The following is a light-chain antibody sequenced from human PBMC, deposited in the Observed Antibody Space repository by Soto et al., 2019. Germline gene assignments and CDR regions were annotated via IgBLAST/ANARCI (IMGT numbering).Light chain of an antibody. CDR3: QSYDATNQV. V-gene: IGLV6-57*01. J-gene: IGLJ3*02. CDR1: SGSIASNY. Sequence: NFMLTQPHSVSDSPGKTVIISCTRSSGSIASNYLQWYQQRPGSSPTTVIYEDNQRPSGVPDRFSASIDSSSNSASLTISGLETEDEDDYCCQSYDATNQVFGGGTKLTVL. CDR2: EDN.